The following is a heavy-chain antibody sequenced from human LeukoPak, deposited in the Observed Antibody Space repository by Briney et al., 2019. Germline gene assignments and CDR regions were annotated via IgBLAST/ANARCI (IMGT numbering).Heavy chain of an antibody. CDR2: IYSGGST. CDR3: ARGRQQGSSYYYYFMDV. Sequence: GGSLRLSCAASGFTFSSYAMSWVRQAPGKGLEWVSVIYSGGSTSFADSVKGRFTTSRDNSKNTLYLQMNSLRAEDTAVYYCARGRQQGSSYYYYFMDVWGKGTTVTVSS. V-gene: IGHV3-53*01. D-gene: IGHD6-13*01. J-gene: IGHJ6*03. CDR1: GFTFSSYA.